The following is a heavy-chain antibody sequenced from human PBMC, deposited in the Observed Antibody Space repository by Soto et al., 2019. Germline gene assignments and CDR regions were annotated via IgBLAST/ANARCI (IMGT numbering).Heavy chain of an antibody. V-gene: IGHV3-48*03. J-gene: IGHJ4*02. Sequence: PGGSLRLSCAASGFTFSRFELHWVRQAPGKGLEWISYISSSGSTGYYVSSVEGRFTISRDNANNSVYLQMDSLRAEDTALYYCTRAAWFPFLSFYWGQGALVTVSS. D-gene: IGHD3-10*01. CDR1: GFTFSRFE. CDR2: ISSSGSTG. CDR3: TRAAWFPFLSFY.